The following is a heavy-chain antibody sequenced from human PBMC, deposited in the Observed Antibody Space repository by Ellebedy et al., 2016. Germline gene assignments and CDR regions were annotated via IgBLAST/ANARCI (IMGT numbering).Heavy chain of an antibody. CDR2: FDPEDGET. CDR1: GYTLTELS. J-gene: IGHJ4*02. Sequence: ASVKVSXXVSGYTLTELSMHWVRQAPGKGLEWMGGFDPEDGETIYAQKFQGRVTMTEDTSTDTAYMELSSLRSEDTAVYYCATAGIAAAGTLFDYWGQGTLVTVSS. V-gene: IGHV1-24*01. D-gene: IGHD6-13*01. CDR3: ATAGIAAAGTLFDY.